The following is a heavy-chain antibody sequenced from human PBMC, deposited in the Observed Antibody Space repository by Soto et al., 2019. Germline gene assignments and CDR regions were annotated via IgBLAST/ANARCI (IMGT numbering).Heavy chain of an antibody. CDR3: ARAALLWFGEPNFDY. V-gene: IGHV4-30-2*01. Sequence: QLQLQESGSGLVKPSQTLSLTCAVYGGSISRGGYSWSWIRQPPGKGLEWIGYIYHSGSTYYNPSRKSRVTISVDMSKDQFSLKRCSVTAADTAVYYCARAALLWFGEPNFDYCGQGTLVTVSS. J-gene: IGHJ4*02. CDR1: GGSISRGGYS. CDR2: IYHSGST. D-gene: IGHD3-10*01.